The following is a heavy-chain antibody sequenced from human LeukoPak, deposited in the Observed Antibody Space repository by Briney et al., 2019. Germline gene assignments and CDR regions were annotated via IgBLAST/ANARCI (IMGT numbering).Heavy chain of an antibody. CDR3: ARDRYCTNGVCQDYYYGMDV. J-gene: IGHJ6*02. V-gene: IGHV3-30-3*01. Sequence: QPGRSLRVSCAASGFTFSSYAMDWVRQAPGKGLEWVAFISYDGSNKYYADSVKGRFTISRDNSKNTLYLQMNSLRAEDTAVYYCARDRYCTNGVCQDYYYGMDVWGQGTTVTVSS. CDR1: GFTFSSYA. D-gene: IGHD2-8*01. CDR2: ISYDGSNK.